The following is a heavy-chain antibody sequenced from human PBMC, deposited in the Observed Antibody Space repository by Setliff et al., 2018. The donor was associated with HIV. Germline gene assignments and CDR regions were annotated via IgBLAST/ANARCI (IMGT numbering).Heavy chain of an antibody. CDR3: ARDHVFGSRTGFDP. V-gene: IGHV4-4*02. J-gene: IGHJ5*02. D-gene: IGHD3-10*01. CDR1: GGPLNSRNW. CDR2: VFHSGSA. Sequence: SETLSLTCAVSGGPLNSRNWWSWVRQPPGKGLEWIGEVFHSGSANSNASLRSRVMISVDTSKNQFSLKLSAVTAADTAVYYCARDHVFGSRTGFDPWGTGILVTVSS.